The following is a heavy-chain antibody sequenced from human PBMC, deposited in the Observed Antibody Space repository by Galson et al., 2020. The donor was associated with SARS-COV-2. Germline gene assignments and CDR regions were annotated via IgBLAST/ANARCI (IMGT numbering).Heavy chain of an antibody. V-gene: IGHV4-39*01. D-gene: IGHD3-9*01. Sequence: SETLSLNCTVSGVSISSTSYYWGWIRQPPGKGLEYIGTFYYRGTYYNPSLKSRVTIFVDTSNNQFSLRVSSLCAADTAVYFCARLRDADVLTGHPEIFDYWGQGILVTVSS. CDR1: GVSISSTSYY. J-gene: IGHJ4*02. CDR2: FYYRGT. CDR3: ARLRDADVLTGHPEIFDY.